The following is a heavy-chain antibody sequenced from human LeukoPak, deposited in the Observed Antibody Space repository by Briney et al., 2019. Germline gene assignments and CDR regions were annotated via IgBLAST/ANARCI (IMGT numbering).Heavy chain of an antibody. V-gene: IGHV4-30-2*01. CDR3: ARGIMVTFDI. D-gene: IGHD3-10*01. Sequence: SDTLSLTCAVSVGSFSIGGYSWSWIRQPPGKGREWIGYSYHSESTYYNPSLKSRVTISVDRSKYQLSLKLSSVTAADTAVYYCARGIMVTFDIWGQGTMVPVSS. CDR1: VGSFSIGGYS. J-gene: IGHJ3*02. CDR2: SYHSEST.